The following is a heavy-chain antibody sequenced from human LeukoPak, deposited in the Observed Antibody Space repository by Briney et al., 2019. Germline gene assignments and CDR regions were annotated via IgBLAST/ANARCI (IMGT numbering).Heavy chain of an antibody. D-gene: IGHD3-9*01. CDR1: GFTFSSYA. CDR2: ISYDGSNK. J-gene: IGHJ4*02. Sequence: GGSLRLSCAASGFTFSSYAMHWVRQAPGKGLEWVSVISYDGSNKYYADSVKGRFTISRDNSKNTLYLQMNSLRAEDTAVFYCARPPNSYDILDAYCIHWGQGTLVTVSS. CDR3: ARPPNSYDILDAYCIH. V-gene: IGHV3-30-3*01.